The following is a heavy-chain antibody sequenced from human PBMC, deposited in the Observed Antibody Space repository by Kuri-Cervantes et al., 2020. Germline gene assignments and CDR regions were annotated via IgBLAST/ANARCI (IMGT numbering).Heavy chain of an antibody. CDR3: ARGYCTNGVCYGDY. D-gene: IGHD2-8*01. J-gene: IGHJ4*02. V-gene: IGHV1-8*02. CDR2: MNPNSGNT. CDR1: GYTFTSYD. Sequence: ASVKVSCKASGYTFTSYDINWVRQATGQGLEWMGWMNPNSGNTGYAQKFQGRVTMTTDTSTSTAYMELRSLRSDDTAVYYCARGYCTNGVCYGDYWGQGTLVTVSS.